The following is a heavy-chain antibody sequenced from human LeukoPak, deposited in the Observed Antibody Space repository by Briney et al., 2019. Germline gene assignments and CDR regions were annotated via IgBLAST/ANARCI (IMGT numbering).Heavy chain of an antibody. V-gene: IGHV5-10-1*01. CDR2: IDPSDSYT. J-gene: IGHJ6*02. CDR1: GYSFTSYW. CDR3: ARTIYSSSSYYYYVMDV. Sequence: GESLKISCKGSGYSFTSYWISWGRQMPGKGLEWMGRIDPSDSYTNYSPSFQGHVTISADKSISTAYLQWSSLKASDTAMYYCARTIYSSSSYYYYVMDVWGQGTTVTVSS. D-gene: IGHD6-6*01.